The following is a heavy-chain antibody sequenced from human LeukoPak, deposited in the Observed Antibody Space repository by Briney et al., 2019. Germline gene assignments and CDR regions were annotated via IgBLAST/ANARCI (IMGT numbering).Heavy chain of an antibody. V-gene: IGHV1-58*01. D-gene: IGHD6-6*01. CDR1: GFTFTSSA. CDR2: IVVGSGNT. CDR3: AASGEYSSSSEAEPDAFDI. Sequence: GASVKVSCKASGFTFTSSAVQWARQARGQRLEWIGWIVVGSGNTNYAQKFQERVTITRDMSTSTAYMELSSLRSEDTAVYYCAASGEYSSSSEAEPDAFDIWGQGTMVTVSS. J-gene: IGHJ3*02.